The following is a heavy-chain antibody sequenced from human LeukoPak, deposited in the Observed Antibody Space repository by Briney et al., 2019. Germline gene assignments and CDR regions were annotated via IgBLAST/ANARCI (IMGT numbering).Heavy chain of an antibody. V-gene: IGHV4-39*07. Sequence: PSETLSLTCTVSGGSIRSSYYYWGWIRQPPGKGLEWIGSIYDSGSTYYNPSLKSRVTISVDTSKNQFSLKLSSVTAADTAVYYCAIDYYDSIEYAFDIWGQGTMVTVSS. CDR1: GGSIRSSYYY. J-gene: IGHJ3*02. CDR2: IYDSGST. D-gene: IGHD3-22*01. CDR3: AIDYYDSIEYAFDI.